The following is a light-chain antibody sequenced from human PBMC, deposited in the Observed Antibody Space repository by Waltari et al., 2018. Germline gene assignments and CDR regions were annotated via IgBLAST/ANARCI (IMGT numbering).Light chain of an antibody. V-gene: IGLV1-47*01. CDR3: AAWDDSLSSWL. J-gene: IGLJ3*02. CDR1: SSNSRQNY. CDR2: RDD. Sequence: QSVLTQPPSASGTPGQRVTRFCSGGSSNSRQNYAYWYKHLPGAAPKVLIFRDDQRPSGVPDRFSGSKSGTSASLTISGLRSDDEADYYCAAWDDSLSSWLFGGGTKLTVL.